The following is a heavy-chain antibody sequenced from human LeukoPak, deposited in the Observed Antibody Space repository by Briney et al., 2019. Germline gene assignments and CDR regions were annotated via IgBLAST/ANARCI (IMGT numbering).Heavy chain of an antibody. CDR2: IIPILGIA. V-gene: IGHV1-69*04. Sequence: GASVKVSCKASGGTFSSYAISWVRQAPGQGLEWMGRIIPILGIANYAQKFQGRVTITADKSTSTAYMELSSLRSEDTAVYYCARVEGARSYDYYGMDVWGQGTTVTVSS. J-gene: IGHJ6*02. CDR3: ARVEGARSYDYYGMDV. D-gene: IGHD1-26*01. CDR1: GGTFSSYA.